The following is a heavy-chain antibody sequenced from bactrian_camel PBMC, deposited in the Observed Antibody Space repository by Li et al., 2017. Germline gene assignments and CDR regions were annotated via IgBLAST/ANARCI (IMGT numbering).Heavy chain of an antibody. Sequence: HVQLVESGGGSVQAGESLGLTCTASEFTFEDTEMAWYRVRPGDECELVSRINRDGSTYYAASVKGRFTISHDKPKNKMYLHMTSLKPEDTAVYYCTTASAFPLCMVDSKVDSWGQGTQVTVS. CDR3: TTASAFPLCMVDSKVDS. J-gene: IGHJ4*01. CDR2: INRDGST. D-gene: IGHD3*01. CDR1: EFTFEDTE. V-gene: IGHV3S60*01.